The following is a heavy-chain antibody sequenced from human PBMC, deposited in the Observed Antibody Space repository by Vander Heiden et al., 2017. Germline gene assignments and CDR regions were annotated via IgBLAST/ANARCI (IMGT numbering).Heavy chain of an antibody. CDR3: ARDYYDSSGYSHFDY. D-gene: IGHD3-22*01. V-gene: IGHV3-21*01. J-gene: IGHJ4*02. CDR1: GFTFSSYR. CDR2: MSSKSSYI. Sequence: DVQLVASGGGLVDPGGSLRLSCAASGFTFSSYRMTWVPQASGQGLEWDTSMSSKSSYIYYADAGKGQFTSSREKDKNSLYLQMNSLRAEDTAVYYCARDYYDSSGYSHFDYWGQGTLVTVSS.